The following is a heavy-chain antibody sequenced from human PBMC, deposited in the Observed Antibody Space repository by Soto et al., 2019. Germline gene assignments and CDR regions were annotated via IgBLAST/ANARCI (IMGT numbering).Heavy chain of an antibody. Sequence: QVQLVQSGAEVKKPGSSVKVSCKASGGTFSSYAISWVRQAPGQGLEWMGGIIPISETTNYAQKFQGRVTITADEFKNTAYLELSSLRSEDTAVYYWAISQGSSTSLELYYYYYYGMDVWGQGTTVTVSS. V-gene: IGHV1-69*01. CDR2: IIPISETT. CDR3: AISQGSSTSLELYYYYYYGMDV. CDR1: GGTFSSYA. D-gene: IGHD2-2*01. J-gene: IGHJ6*02.